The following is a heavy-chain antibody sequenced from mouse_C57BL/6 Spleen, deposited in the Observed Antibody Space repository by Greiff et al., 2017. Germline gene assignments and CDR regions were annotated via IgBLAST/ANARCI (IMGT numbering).Heavy chain of an antibody. CDR1: GYTFTSYW. V-gene: IGHV1-7*01. Sequence: QVHVKQSGAELAKPGASVKLSCKASGYTFTSYWMHWVKQRPGQGLEWIGYINPSSGYTKYNQKFKDKATLTADKSSSTAYMQLSSLTYEDSAVYYCARSNYGSSFWFAYWGQGTLVTVSA. D-gene: IGHD1-1*01. CDR2: INPSSGYT. J-gene: IGHJ3*01. CDR3: ARSNYGSSFWFAY.